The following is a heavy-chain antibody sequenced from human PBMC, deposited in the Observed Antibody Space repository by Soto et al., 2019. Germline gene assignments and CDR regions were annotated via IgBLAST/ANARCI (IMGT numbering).Heavy chain of an antibody. CDR2: IYHSGIT. J-gene: IGHJ4*02. V-gene: IGHV4-4*02. CDR1: DGSISSNNW. D-gene: IGHD6-13*01. Sequence: SETLSLTCAVSDGSISSNNWWSWVRQPPGKGLEWIGEIYHSGITNYNPSLKSRVTISVDKSKNQLSLKLNSVTAADTAMYYCVRAFQRSSWPFDYWGQGTLVT. CDR3: VRAFQRSSWPFDY.